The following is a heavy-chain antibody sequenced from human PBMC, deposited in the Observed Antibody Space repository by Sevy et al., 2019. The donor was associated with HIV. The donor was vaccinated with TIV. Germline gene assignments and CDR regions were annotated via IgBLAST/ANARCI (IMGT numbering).Heavy chain of an antibody. V-gene: IGHV1-2*02. Sequence: ASVKVSCKASGYTFTGYYMQWVRQAPGQGLEWMGWINPNSGGTNYAQKFQGRITMTRDTSISTAYLELNRLRSDDTAGDFSSRGPNDIFEGHCFDILGQRTVVTVSS. CDR1: GYTFTGYY. CDR3: SRGPNDIFEGHCFDI. CDR2: INPNSGGT. J-gene: IGHJ3*02. D-gene: IGHD3-9*01.